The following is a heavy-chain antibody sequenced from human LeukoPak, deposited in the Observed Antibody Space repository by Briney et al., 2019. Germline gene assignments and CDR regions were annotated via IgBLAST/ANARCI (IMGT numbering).Heavy chain of an antibody. CDR1: GFTISSYA. J-gene: IGHJ4*02. Sequence: GGSLRLSCAVSGFTISSYAMSWVRQAPGKGLEWVSAMSGSAGSTYYADSVKGRITISRDNSNNMLYLEMNSLRAEDTAMYYCASDYYDSSGYFDDYWGQGTLVTVSS. V-gene: IGHV3-23*01. CDR2: MSGSAGST. CDR3: ASDYYDSSGYFDDY. D-gene: IGHD3-22*01.